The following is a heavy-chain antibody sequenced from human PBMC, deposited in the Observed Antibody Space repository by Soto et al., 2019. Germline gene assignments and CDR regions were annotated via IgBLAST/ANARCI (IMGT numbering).Heavy chain of an antibody. Sequence: QVQLVESGGGVVQPGRSLRLSCAASGFTFSSYGMHWVRQAPGKGLEWVAVIWYDGSNKYYADSVKGRFTISRDNSKNTLYLQMNSLRAEDTAVYYCARDPDYGDCYFDYWCQGALVTVAS. CDR2: IWYDGSNK. J-gene: IGHJ4*02. CDR3: ARDPDYGDCYFDY. CDR1: GFTFSSYG. V-gene: IGHV3-33*01. D-gene: IGHD4-17*01.